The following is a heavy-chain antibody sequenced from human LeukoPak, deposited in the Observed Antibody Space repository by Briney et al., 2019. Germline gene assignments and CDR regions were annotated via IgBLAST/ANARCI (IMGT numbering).Heavy chain of an antibody. D-gene: IGHD3-22*01. CDR3: ARAYDSSGYTAGRFDY. J-gene: IGHJ4*02. CDR2: IYYSGST. Sequence: SETLSLTCTVSGGSISSYYWGWIRQPPGKGLEWIGSIYYSGSTYYNPSLKSRVTISVDTSKNQFSLKLSSVTAADTAVYYCARAYDSSGYTAGRFDYWGQGTLVTVSS. CDR1: GGSISSYY. V-gene: IGHV4-39*01.